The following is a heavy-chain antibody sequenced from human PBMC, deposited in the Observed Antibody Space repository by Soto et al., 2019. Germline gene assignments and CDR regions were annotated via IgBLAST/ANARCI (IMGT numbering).Heavy chain of an antibody. CDR1: GFTFSSYS. D-gene: IGHD1-1*01. V-gene: IGHV3-48*01. J-gene: IGHJ3*02. Sequence: GGSMRLSCAASGFTFSSYSMNWVRQAPGKGLEWVSYISSSSSTIYYADSVKGRFTISRGNAKNSLYLQMNSLRAEDTAVYYCARVSKLALGDAFDIWGQGTMVTVSS. CDR2: ISSSSSTI. CDR3: ARVSKLALGDAFDI.